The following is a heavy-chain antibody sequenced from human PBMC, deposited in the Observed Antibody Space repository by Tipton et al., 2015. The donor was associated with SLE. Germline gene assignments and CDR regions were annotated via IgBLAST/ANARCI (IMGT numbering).Heavy chain of an antibody. D-gene: IGHD6-13*01. CDR3: ARGRGGMFDT. CDR2: TYYRSKWHD. V-gene: IGHV6-1*01. J-gene: IGHJ3*02. Sequence: LRLSCAISGDSVSSISTAWNWIRQSPSRGLEWLGRTYYRSKWHDEYAVSVKSRININSDTSENHFSLQLNSVTPEDTAVYYCARGRGGMFDTWGQGTMVTVSS. CDR1: GDSVSSISTA.